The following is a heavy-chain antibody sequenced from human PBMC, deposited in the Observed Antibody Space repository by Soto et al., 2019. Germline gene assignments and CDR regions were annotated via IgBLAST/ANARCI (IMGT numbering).Heavy chain of an antibody. CDR3: ARDRYSSSQDAFDI. D-gene: IGHD6-13*01. CDR2: INHSGST. V-gene: IGHV4-34*01. CDR1: GGSFSGYY. J-gene: IGHJ3*02. Sequence: LSLTCAVYGGSFSGYYWSWSRQPPGKGLEWIGEINHSGSTNYNPSLKSRVTISVDTSKNQFSLKLSSVTAADTAVYYCARDRYSSSQDAFDIWGQGTMVTVSS.